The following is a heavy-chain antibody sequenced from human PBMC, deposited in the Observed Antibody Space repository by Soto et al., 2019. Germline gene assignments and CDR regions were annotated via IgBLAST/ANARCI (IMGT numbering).Heavy chain of an antibody. CDR3: ARGRVPRPNSYYHMDV. J-gene: IGHJ6*02. Sequence: QVQLQQWGAGLLKPSETLSLTCAVYGGSFSGYYWSWIRQPPGKGLEWIGEINHSGSTTYNPSLRSRVAVSVDTSQNQFPLKLRSVTAAETAVYYCARGRVPRPNSYYHMDVWGPGTTVTVSS. CDR2: INHSGST. V-gene: IGHV4-34*01. CDR1: GGSFSGYY.